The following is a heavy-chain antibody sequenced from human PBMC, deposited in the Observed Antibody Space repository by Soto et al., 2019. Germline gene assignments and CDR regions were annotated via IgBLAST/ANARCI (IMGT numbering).Heavy chain of an antibody. Sequence: SETLSLTCTVSGGSISSGGYYWSWIRQHPGKSLEWIGYIYYSGSTYYNPSLKSRVTISVDTSKNQFSLKLSSVTAADTAVYYCARSYQLPYYFDYWGQGTLVTVSS. D-gene: IGHD2-2*01. CDR1: GGSISSGGYY. CDR2: IYYSGST. V-gene: IGHV4-31*03. CDR3: ARSYQLPYYFDY. J-gene: IGHJ4*02.